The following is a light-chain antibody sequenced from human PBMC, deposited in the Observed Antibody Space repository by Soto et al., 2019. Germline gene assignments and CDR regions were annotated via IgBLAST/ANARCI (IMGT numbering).Light chain of an antibody. J-gene: IGLJ2*01. CDR2: DNN. CDR1: SSNIGNNY. CDR3: GTWDSRLSAVV. Sequence: QSVLTQPPSVSAVPGQKVTISCSGSSSNIGNNYVSWYQQLPGTAPKLLIYDNNKRPSGIPDRFSGSKSGTSATLGITGLQTGDEADYYCGTWDSRLSAVVFGGGTKVTVL. V-gene: IGLV1-51*01.